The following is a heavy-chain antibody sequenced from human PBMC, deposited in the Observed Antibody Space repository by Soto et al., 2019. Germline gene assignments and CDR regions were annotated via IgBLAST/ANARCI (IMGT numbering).Heavy chain of an antibody. Sequence: QVQLVQSGAEVKKPGASVKISCKASGYTCTSYYMHWVRQAPGQVLEWMGIINPSGGSTNYAQKLQGRVAMTRDTSTSTVYMELNSLRSEDTAVYYCARPPYPGCINAVCYPLDYWGQGTLVTVSS. CDR3: ARPPYPGCINAVCYPLDY. J-gene: IGHJ4*02. V-gene: IGHV1-46*01. D-gene: IGHD2-8*01. CDR2: INPSGGST. CDR1: GYTCTSYY.